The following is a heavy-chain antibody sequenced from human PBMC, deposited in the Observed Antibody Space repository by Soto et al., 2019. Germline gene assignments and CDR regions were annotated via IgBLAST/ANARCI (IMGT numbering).Heavy chain of an antibody. CDR2: INVYNGNT. Sequence: QVQLVQSGAEVKKPGASVKVSCKASGYTCTSYGISWVRQAPGQGLEWMGWINVYNGNTNYAQNRQGRVTMTTDTSTSKAYLDLRSLRSDDTAVYFCARDTSRGEYDYCGQGTLVTVSS. CDR3: ARDTSRGEYDY. J-gene: IGHJ4*02. CDR1: GYTCTSYG. D-gene: IGHD3-10*01. V-gene: IGHV1-18*01.